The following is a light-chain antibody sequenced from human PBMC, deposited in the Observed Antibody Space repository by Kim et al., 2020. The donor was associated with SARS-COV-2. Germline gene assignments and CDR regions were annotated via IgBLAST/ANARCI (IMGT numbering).Light chain of an antibody. V-gene: IGKV3-15*01. Sequence: SPGERATLSCRASQSVSSNLAWYQQRPGQAPRLLIYGASTRATGIPARFSGSGSGTDFTLTISSLQPEDFAVYYCQQYHKWPPLTFGVGTKVEIK. CDR2: GAS. J-gene: IGKJ4*01. CDR1: QSVSSN. CDR3: QQYHKWPPLT.